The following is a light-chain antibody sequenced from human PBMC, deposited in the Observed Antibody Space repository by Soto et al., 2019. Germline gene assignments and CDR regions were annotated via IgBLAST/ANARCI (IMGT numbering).Light chain of an antibody. CDR1: SSDVGGYNY. J-gene: IGLJ2*01. CDR3: SSYAGSNNFVV. Sequence: QSVLTQPPSASGYPGQSVTISCTGTSSDVGGYNYVSWYQQHPGKAPKLMIYEVSKRPSGVPDRFSGSKSGNTASLTVSGLQAEDEADYYCSSYAGSNNFVVFGGGTKVTVL. CDR2: EVS. V-gene: IGLV2-8*01.